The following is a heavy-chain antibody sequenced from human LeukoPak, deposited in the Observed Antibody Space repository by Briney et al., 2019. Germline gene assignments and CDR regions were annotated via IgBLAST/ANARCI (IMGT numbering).Heavy chain of an antibody. D-gene: IGHD5-12*01. CDR2: ISAYNGNT. CDR1: GYTFTSYG. V-gene: IGHV1-18*01. CDR3: ARDGQNTLVAKGLDY. J-gene: IGHJ4*02. Sequence: ASVKVPCKASGYTFTSYGISWVRQAPGQGLEWMGWISAYNGNTNYAQKLQGRVTMATDTSTSTAYMELRSLRSDDTAVYYCARDGQNTLVAKGLDYWGQGTLVTVSS.